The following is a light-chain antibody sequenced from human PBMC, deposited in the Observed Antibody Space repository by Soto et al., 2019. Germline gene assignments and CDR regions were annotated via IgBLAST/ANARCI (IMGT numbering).Light chain of an antibody. CDR1: QSIGNW. CDR3: QQCNSYWGS. J-gene: IGKJ1*01. CDR2: KSS. Sequence: DILMTQSPSTLSASVGDRVTITCRASQSIGNWLAWYQQKPGKTPKLLIYKSSSIESGVPSRFSGSGSGTQFTLTISGLQPEDFTTYYGQQCNSYWGSFGQGTKVEI. V-gene: IGKV1-5*03.